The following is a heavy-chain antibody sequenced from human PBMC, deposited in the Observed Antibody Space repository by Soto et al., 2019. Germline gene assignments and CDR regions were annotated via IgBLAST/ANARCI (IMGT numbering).Heavy chain of an antibody. CDR3: ARRYSSSLDF. CDR1: GGSISSYY. Sequence: SETLSLTCTVSGGSISSYYWGWIRRPPGKGLEWIGSIYYSGSTYYSPSLKSRVTISVDTSKNQFSLKLSSVTAADTAVYYCARRYSSSLDFWGQGTLVTVSS. D-gene: IGHD6-13*01. V-gene: IGHV4-39*01. CDR2: IYYSGST. J-gene: IGHJ4*02.